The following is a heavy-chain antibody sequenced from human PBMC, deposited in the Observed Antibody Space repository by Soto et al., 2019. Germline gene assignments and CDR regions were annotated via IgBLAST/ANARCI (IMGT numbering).Heavy chain of an antibody. Sequence: SETLSLTCTVSGDSITSNSYFWAWIRQPPGKGLEWIGSIYYSGTTYYNPSLKSRVTISVDRSKNQFSLKLSSVTAADTAVYYCVREDYYGSGGPDYWGRGTLVTVSS. V-gene: IGHV4-39*02. J-gene: IGHJ4*02. CDR1: GDSITSNSYF. D-gene: IGHD3-10*01. CDR3: VREDYYGSGGPDY. CDR2: IYYSGTT.